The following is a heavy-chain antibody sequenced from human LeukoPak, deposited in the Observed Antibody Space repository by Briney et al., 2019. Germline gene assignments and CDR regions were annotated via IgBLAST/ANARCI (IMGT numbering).Heavy chain of an antibody. CDR3: AKQEVTTTDNWFDP. CDR2: ISGSGGST. CDR1: GFTFSNYA. D-gene: IGHD4-17*01. V-gene: IGHV3-23*01. Sequence: GGSLRLSCAASGFTFSNYAMSWVRQAPGKGLEWVSGISGSGGSTYYADSVKGRFTISRDNSKNTLYLRMNSLRAEDTAVYYCAKQEVTTTDNWFDPWGQGTLVTVSS. J-gene: IGHJ5*02.